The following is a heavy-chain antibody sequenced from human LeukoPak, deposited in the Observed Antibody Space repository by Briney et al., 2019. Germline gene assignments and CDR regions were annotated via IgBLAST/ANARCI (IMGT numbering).Heavy chain of an antibody. J-gene: IGHJ4*02. Sequence: SETLSLTCTVSGGSISSYYWSWIRQPPGKGLEWIGYIYYSGSTNYNPSLKSRVTISVDTSKNQFSLELSSVTAADTAVYYCARDFRLVGATWLRGFDYWGQGTLVTVSS. V-gene: IGHV4-59*01. D-gene: IGHD1-26*01. CDR1: GGSISSYY. CDR2: IYYSGST. CDR3: ARDFRLVGATWLRGFDY.